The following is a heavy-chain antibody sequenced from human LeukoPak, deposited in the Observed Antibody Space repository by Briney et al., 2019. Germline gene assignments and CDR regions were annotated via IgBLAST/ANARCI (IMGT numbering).Heavy chain of an antibody. J-gene: IGHJ5*02. Sequence: SETLSLTCAVSGYSISSGYYWGWIRQPPGKGLEWIGSIYHSGSTYYNPSLKSRVTISVDTSKNQFSLKLSSVTAADTAVYYCARGPSRGDDIVVVVAATQLGGWFDPWGQGTLVTVSS. CDR1: GYSISSGYY. CDR3: ARGPSRGDDIVVVVAATQLGGWFDP. V-gene: IGHV4-38-2*01. CDR2: IYHSGST. D-gene: IGHD2-15*01.